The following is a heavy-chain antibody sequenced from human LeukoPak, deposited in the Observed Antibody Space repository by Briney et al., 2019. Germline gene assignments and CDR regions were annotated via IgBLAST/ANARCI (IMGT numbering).Heavy chain of an antibody. J-gene: IGHJ6*02. V-gene: IGHV3-30*04. Sequence: GGSLRLSCAASGFTFSSYAMHWVRQAPGKGLEWVAVISYDGSNKYYADSVKGRFTISRDNSKNTLYLQMNSLRAEDTAVYYCAREGATMIVVSTPYYYYGMDVWGQGTAVTVSS. CDR1: GFTFSSYA. CDR3: AREGATMIVVSTPYYYYGMDV. CDR2: ISYDGSNK. D-gene: IGHD3-22*01.